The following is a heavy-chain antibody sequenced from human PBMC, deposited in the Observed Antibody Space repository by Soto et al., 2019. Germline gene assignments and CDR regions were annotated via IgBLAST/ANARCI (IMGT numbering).Heavy chain of an antibody. CDR2: MNPNSGNT. Sequence: QVQLVQSGAEVKTPGASVKVSCKASGYTFPTYDINWVRQAPGQGLEWMGWMNPNSGNTGYEQKFQGRLTMTRDTALSVAHMELSSLRNEDTAVYYCARSDGYNFNWLDSWGQGTLVTVSA. CDR3: ARSDGYNFNWLDS. CDR1: GYTFPTYD. D-gene: IGHD2-21*01. J-gene: IGHJ5*01. V-gene: IGHV1-8*01.